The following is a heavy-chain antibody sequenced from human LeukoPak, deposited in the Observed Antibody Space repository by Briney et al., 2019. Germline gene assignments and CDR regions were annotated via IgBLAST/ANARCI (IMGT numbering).Heavy chain of an antibody. Sequence: GGSLRLSCAASGLTFSCHWMHWVRQAPGKGLEWVAIIWPDRRNKYADSVKGRFTISRDNSENTLYLQMSSLRSEDTGVYYCVRKEVGTLRAMDVWGQGTTVIVSS. D-gene: IGHD1-26*01. CDR3: VRKEVGTLRAMDV. V-gene: IGHV3-33*08. J-gene: IGHJ6*02. CDR1: GLTFSCHW. CDR2: IWPDRRNK.